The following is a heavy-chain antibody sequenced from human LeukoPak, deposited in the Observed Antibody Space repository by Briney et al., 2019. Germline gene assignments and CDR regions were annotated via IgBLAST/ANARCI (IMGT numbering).Heavy chain of an antibody. CDR1: GGSISSYY. V-gene: IGHV4-59*01. Sequence: SETLSLTCTVSGGSISSYYWSWIRQPPGKGLEWIGYIYYSGSTNYNPSLKSRATISVDTSKNQFSLKLSSVTAADTAVYYCARGAHYDFWSGYYGYGMDVWGQGTTVTVSS. D-gene: IGHD3-3*01. J-gene: IGHJ6*02. CDR3: ARGAHYDFWSGYYGYGMDV. CDR2: IYYSGST.